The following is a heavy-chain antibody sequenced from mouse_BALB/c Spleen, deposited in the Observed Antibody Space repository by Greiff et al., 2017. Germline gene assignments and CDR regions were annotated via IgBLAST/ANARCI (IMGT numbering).Heavy chain of an antibody. CDR3: ARGVADY. J-gene: IGHJ2*01. CDR2: INPSNGRT. CDR1: GYTFTSYW. V-gene: IGHV1S81*02. Sequence: QVQLQQPGAELVKPGASVKLSCKASGYTFTSYWMHWVKQRPGQGLEWIGEINPSNGRTNYNEKFKSKATLTVDKSFSTAYMQLSSLTSEDSAVYYCARGVADYWGQGTTLTVSS. D-gene: IGHD1-1*01.